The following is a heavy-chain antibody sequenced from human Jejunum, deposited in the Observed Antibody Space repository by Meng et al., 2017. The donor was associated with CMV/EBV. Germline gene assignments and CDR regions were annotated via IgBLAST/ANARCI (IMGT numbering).Heavy chain of an antibody. V-gene: IGHV3-30*02. CDR2: IRYDGSIK. Sequence: AASGFTLSGFGMHWVRQAPGKGLEWVAFIRYDGSIKYYGHAVKGRFTISRDNSKNTLYLQMRSLTVEDRGVYYCAKDLDYMGGMDVWGQGTTVTVSS. CDR1: GFTLSGFG. CDR3: AKDLDYMGGMDV. D-gene: IGHD4-11*01. J-gene: IGHJ6*02.